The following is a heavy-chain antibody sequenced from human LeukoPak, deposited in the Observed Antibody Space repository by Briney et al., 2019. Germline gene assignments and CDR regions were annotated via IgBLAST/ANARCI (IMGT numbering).Heavy chain of an antibody. CDR3: ARDWGVGGYSYGNAFDI. D-gene: IGHD5-18*01. J-gene: IGHJ3*02. V-gene: IGHV1-69*04. CDR1: GGTFSSYT. CDR2: IIPILGVA. Sequence: EASVKVSCKASGGTFSSYTISWVRQAPGQGLEWMGRIIPILGVANYAQKFQGRVTITADKSTSTVYMELSRLRSEDTAVYYCARDWGVGGYSYGNAFDIWGQGTMVTVSS.